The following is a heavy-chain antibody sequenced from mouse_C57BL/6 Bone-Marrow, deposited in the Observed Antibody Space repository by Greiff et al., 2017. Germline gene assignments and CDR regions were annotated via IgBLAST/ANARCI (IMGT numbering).Heavy chain of an antibody. CDR1: GFTFTDYY. D-gene: IGHD1-1*01. CDR2: ISNKDNGYTT. J-gene: IGHJ2*01. V-gene: IGHV7-4*01. CDR3: VKAQYSSFFDY. Sequence: EVKLVESGGGLVQPGASLRLSCAASGFTFTDYYMSWVRQPPGKAREWLALISNKDNGYTTEYTESVKGRFTISRDNSQNILYLQMNTRRAEDSATYYGVKAQYSSFFDYWGQGTTLTVSS.